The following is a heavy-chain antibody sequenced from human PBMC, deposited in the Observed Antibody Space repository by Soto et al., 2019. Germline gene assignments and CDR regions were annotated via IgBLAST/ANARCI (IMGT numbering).Heavy chain of an antibody. Sequence: GGSLRLSCAASAFTFTNYWMTWVRQAPGKGPEWVANIKPDGGEEYYADSVKGRFTISRDNAKNSLYLQMSSLRAEDTAVYYCARDVWGSFDYCGQGTLVTVSS. V-gene: IGHV3-7*05. D-gene: IGHD3-16*01. CDR3: ARDVWGSFDY. J-gene: IGHJ4*02. CDR1: AFTFTNYW. CDR2: IKPDGGEE.